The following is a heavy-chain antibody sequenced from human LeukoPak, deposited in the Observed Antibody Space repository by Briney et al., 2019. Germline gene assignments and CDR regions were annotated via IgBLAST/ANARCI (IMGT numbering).Heavy chain of an antibody. V-gene: IGHV4-34*01. D-gene: IGHD6-6*01. CDR2: VNHSGST. CDR3: ARGQPTVAARLLDS. Sequence: SETLSLTCVVYGGSFSGYYWNWIRQSPGKGLEWIGEVNHSGSTNYNPSVKSPVTISVDASRNQFSLKLTSVTAADTAVYYCARGQPTVAARLLDSWGQGTLVTVSS. CDR1: GGSFSGYY. J-gene: IGHJ4*02.